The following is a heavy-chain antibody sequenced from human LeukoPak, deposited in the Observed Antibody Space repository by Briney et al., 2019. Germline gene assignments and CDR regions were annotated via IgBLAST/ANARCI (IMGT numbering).Heavy chain of an antibody. CDR3: ARGLRYSSGWYYFDY. Sequence: GGSLRLSCAASGFTVSSNYVSWVRQAPGKGLGCVSVIYSGGSTYYADSVKGRFTISRDNSKNTLYPQMNSLRAEDTAVYYCARGLRYSSGWYYFDYWGQGTPVTVSS. V-gene: IGHV3-53*01. D-gene: IGHD6-19*01. J-gene: IGHJ4*02. CDR1: GFTVSSNY. CDR2: IYSGGST.